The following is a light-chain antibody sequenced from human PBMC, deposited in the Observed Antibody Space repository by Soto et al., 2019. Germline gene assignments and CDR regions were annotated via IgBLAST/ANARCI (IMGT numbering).Light chain of an antibody. CDR1: QSVFYSPNNKNY. Sequence: IVMTQSPDSLAVSLGERATINCRSNQSVFYSPNNKNYLAWYQQKPGQPPKLLIYWASNRESGVPDRFSGSGSETDFTLTISSLQAEDVAVYYCQQYDSSYITCGQGTRLEIK. J-gene: IGKJ5*01. CDR3: QQYDSSYIT. V-gene: IGKV4-1*01. CDR2: WAS.